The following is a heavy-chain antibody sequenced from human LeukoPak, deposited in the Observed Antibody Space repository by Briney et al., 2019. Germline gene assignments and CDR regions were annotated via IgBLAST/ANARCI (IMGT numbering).Heavy chain of an antibody. CDR1: GFTFSTYS. CDR3: AKERSGSYSYAFDI. CDR2: ISSSSTYI. D-gene: IGHD1-26*01. V-gene: IGHV3-21*04. J-gene: IGHJ3*02. Sequence: GGSLRLSCAASGFTFSTYSMNWVRQAPGKGLEWVSSISSSSTYIYYADSVKGRFTISRDNAKNSLYLQMNSLRAEDMALYYCAKERSGSYSYAFDIWGQGTMVTVSS.